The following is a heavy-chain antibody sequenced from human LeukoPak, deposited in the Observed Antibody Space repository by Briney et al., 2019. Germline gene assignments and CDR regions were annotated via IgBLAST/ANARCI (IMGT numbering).Heavy chain of an antibody. CDR3: ARSMVRGVIEHIDAFDI. Sequence: VASVKVSCKASGGTFSSYAISWVRQAPGQGLEWMGRIIPILGIANYAQKFQGRVTITADKSTSTAYMELSSLRSEDTAVYYCARSMVRGVIEHIDAFDIWGQGTMVTVSS. D-gene: IGHD3-10*01. CDR1: GGTFSSYA. V-gene: IGHV1-69*04. J-gene: IGHJ3*02. CDR2: IIPILGIA.